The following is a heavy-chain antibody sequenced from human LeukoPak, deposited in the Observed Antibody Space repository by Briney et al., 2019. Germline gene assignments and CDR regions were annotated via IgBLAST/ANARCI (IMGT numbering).Heavy chain of an antibody. CDR3: ASRHPNTLSDY. CDR2: INHSGST. D-gene: IGHD2-15*01. V-gene: IGHV4-34*01. Sequence: SETLSLTCAVYGGSFSGYYWSWIRQPPGKGLEWIGEINHSGSTNYNPSLKSRVTISVDTSKNQFSLKLSSVTAADTAVYYCASRHPNTLSDYWGQGTLVTVSS. J-gene: IGHJ4*02. CDR1: GGSFSGYY.